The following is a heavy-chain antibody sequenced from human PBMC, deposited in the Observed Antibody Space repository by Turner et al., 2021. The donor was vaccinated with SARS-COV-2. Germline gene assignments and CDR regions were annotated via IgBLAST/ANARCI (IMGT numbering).Heavy chain of an antibody. Sequence: EVQLVESGGGFVQPGGSLRLSCAASGFTVSSNSMSWVRQAPGKGLELFSVIYSGGSTYYADSVKGRFTISRDNSKNTLYLQMNSLRAEDTAVYYCATDLKGGRGPWGQGTLVTVSS. V-gene: IGHV3-66*02. CDR3: ATDLKGGRGP. D-gene: IGHD1-26*01. CDR2: IYSGGST. J-gene: IGHJ5*02. CDR1: GFTVSSNS.